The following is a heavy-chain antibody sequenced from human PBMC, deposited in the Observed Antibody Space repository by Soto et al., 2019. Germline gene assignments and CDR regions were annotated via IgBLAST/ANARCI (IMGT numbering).Heavy chain of an antibody. D-gene: IGHD3-3*01. CDR1: GYTFTSYS. CDR3: ARGHYDFWSGYFATIDY. CDR2: INAGNGNT. Sequence: ASVKVSCKASGYTFTSYSLHSVRQAPGQGLEWMGWINAGNGNTKYSQKFQGRVTITRDTSASTAYMELSSLRSEDTAVYYCARGHYDFWSGYFATIDYWGQGTLVTVSS. V-gene: IGHV1-3*01. J-gene: IGHJ4*02.